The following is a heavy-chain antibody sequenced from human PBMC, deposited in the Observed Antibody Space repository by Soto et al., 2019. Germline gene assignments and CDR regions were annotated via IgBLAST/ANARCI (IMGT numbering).Heavy chain of an antibody. CDR3: ARSRRIAARRTSMVRGALDY. D-gene: IGHD3-10*01. CDR1: GFTFSSYA. V-gene: IGHV3-30-3*01. J-gene: IGHJ4*02. Sequence: GGSLRLSCAASGFTFSSYAMHWVRQAPGKGLEWVAVISYDGSNKYYADSVKGRFTISRDNSKNTLYLQMNSLRAEDTAVYYCARSRRIAARRTSMVRGALDYWGQGTLVTVS. CDR2: ISYDGSNK.